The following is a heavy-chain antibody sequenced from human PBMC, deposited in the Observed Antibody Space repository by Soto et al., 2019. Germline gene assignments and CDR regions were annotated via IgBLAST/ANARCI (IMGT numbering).Heavy chain of an antibody. J-gene: IGHJ5*02. Sequence: PSETLSLTCAVYGGSFSGYYWSWIRQPPGKGLEWIGEINHSGSTNYNPSLKSRVTISVDTSKNQFSLKLSSVTAADTAVYYCARGDKYCSSTSCYERMWWFDPWGQGTLVTVSS. CDR1: GGSFSGYY. CDR2: INHSGST. D-gene: IGHD2-2*01. CDR3: ARGDKYCSSTSCYERMWWFDP. V-gene: IGHV4-34*01.